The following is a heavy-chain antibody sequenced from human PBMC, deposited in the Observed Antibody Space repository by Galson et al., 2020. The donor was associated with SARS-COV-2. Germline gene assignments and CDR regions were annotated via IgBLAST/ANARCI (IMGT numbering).Heavy chain of an antibody. CDR1: GFTFSSYA. CDR2: ISGSGGST. J-gene: IGHJ6*02. Sequence: GGSLRLSCAASGFTFSSYAMSWVRQAPGKGLEWVSAISGSGGSTYYADSVKGRFTTSRDNSKNTRYLQMKSLRAEDTAVDYFAKDVSKDSGGWDDYYYYYDMEVWGQGTTVTVSS. CDR3: AKDVSKDSGGWDDYYYYYDMEV. D-gene: IGHD6-19*01. V-gene: IGHV3-23*01.